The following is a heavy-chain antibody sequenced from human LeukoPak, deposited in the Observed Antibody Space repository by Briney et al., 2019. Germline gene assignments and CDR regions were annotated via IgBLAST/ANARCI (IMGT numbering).Heavy chain of an antibody. CDR2: IIPIFGTA. CDR3: ARVGRESSGPFDY. V-gene: IGHV1-69*06. Sequence: SVKVSCMASGGTFSSCAISWVRQAPGQGLEWMGGIIPIFGTANYAQKFQGRVTITADKSTSTAYMELSSLRSEDTAVYYCARVGRESSGPFDYWGQGTLVTVSS. D-gene: IGHD6-19*01. J-gene: IGHJ4*02. CDR1: GGTFSSCA.